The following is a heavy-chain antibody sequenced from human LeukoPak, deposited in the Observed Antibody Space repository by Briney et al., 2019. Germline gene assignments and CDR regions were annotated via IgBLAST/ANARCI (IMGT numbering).Heavy chain of an antibody. D-gene: IGHD3-10*01. CDR1: GGSISSGSYY. CDR3: ARLSYGSGSYYNFYFEK. J-gene: IGHJ4*02. CDR2: IYYTGNT. V-gene: IGHV4-39*01. Sequence: PSETLSLTCTVSGGSISSGSYYWGWIRQPPGKGLEWIGSIYYTGNTYYNASLKSRVTISVDTSKNEFSLKVGSVTAADTAVYYCARLSYGSGSYYNFYFEKWGQGTLVTVSS.